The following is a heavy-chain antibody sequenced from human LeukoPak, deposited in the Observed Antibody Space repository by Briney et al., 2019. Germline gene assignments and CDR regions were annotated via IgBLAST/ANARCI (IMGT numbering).Heavy chain of an antibody. CDR2: IYYSGST. CDR3: ARDRYGGYVFDY. V-gene: IGHV4-59*01. J-gene: IGHJ4*02. Sequence: SETLSLTCTVSCVSIRSYYWIGIRQPPGKAREWIVYIYYSGSTNYNPSLKSRVTISVDTSKNQFSLKLSSVTAADTAVYYCARDRYGGYVFDYWGQGTLVTVSS. D-gene: IGHD5-12*01. CDR1: CVSIRSYY.